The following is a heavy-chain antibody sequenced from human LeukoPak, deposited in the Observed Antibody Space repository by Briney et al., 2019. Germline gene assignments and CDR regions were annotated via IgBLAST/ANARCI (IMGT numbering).Heavy chain of an antibody. CDR1: GFTLGSHD. CDR2: VSSGFHA. J-gene: IGHJ3*02. V-gene: IGHV3-30*03. CDR3: ARSNDRGAFDI. Sequence: GGSLRLSCAASGFTLGSHDMHWVRQIPGQGLEWVAAVSSGFHAFFADSVQGRFTISRDNSKNTLYLRMNSLRAEDTAVYYCARSNDRGAFDIWGQGTMVTVSS. D-gene: IGHD1-1*01.